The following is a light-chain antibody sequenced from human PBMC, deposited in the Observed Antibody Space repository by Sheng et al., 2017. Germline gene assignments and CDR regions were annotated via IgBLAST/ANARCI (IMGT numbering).Light chain of an antibody. CDR1: SGDVGGYDY. Sequence: QSALTQPRSVSGSPGQSITISCAGTSGDVGGYDYVSWYQQQPGKAPKLIIYDVNKRPSGVPGRFSGSKSGNTASLTISGLQSEDEADYYCCSHAGTKTFVFGTGTEVTVL. CDR3: CSHAGTKTFV. V-gene: IGLV2-11*01. CDR2: DVN. J-gene: IGLJ1*01.